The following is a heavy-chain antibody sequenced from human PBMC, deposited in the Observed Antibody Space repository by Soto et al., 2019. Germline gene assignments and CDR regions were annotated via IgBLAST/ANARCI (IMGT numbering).Heavy chain of an antibody. J-gene: IGHJ4*02. CDR1: GFTFSSYA. Sequence: PGGSLRLSCAASGFTFSSYAMSWVRQAPGKGLEWVSAISGSGGSTYYADSVKGRFTISRDNSKNTLYLQMNSLRAEDTAVYYCAKDQAGLLWFGSLIYYFDYWGQGTLVTVSS. CDR2: ISGSGGST. D-gene: IGHD3-10*01. V-gene: IGHV3-23*01. CDR3: AKDQAGLLWFGSLIYYFDY.